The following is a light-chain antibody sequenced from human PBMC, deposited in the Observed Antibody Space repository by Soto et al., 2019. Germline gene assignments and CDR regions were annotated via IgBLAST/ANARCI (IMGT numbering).Light chain of an antibody. CDR1: SSNIGSNT. Sequence: QSVLTQPPSASGTPGQRVTISFFGSSSNIGSNTVNWYQQLPGTAPKLLIYSNNQRPSGVPDRFSGSKSGTSASLAISGLQSEDEADYYCAAWDDSLNVVFGGGTKVTV. CDR2: SNN. CDR3: AAWDDSLNVV. V-gene: IGLV1-44*01. J-gene: IGLJ2*01.